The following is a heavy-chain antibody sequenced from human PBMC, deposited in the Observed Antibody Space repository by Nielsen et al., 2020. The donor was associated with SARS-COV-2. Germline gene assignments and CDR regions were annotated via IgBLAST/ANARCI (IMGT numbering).Heavy chain of an antibody. Sequence: WVRQAPGQGLEWMGIIDPSGGSTSYAQKFQGRVTMTRDTSASTAYMELSSLRSEDTAVYYCARRTEGAPLNYDFWSGHSDAFDIWGQGTMVTVSS. CDR3: ARRTEGAPLNYDFWSGHSDAFDI. V-gene: IGHV1-46*01. D-gene: IGHD3-3*01. J-gene: IGHJ3*02. CDR2: IDPSGGST.